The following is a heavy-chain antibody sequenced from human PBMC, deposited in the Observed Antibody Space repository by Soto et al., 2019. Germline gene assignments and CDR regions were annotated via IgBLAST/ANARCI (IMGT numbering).Heavy chain of an antibody. J-gene: IGHJ5*02. Sequence: ESGGGSVPPGGSLRLSCAASGFTFSSYEMNWVRQAPGKGLEWVSYITPSGHTIYYSDSVKGRFTISRDNAKNSVYLQMNSLRAEDTAVYFCARGEWLLDLWGQGTLVTVSS. CDR1: GFTFSSYE. CDR2: ITPSGHTI. D-gene: IGHD3-3*01. CDR3: ARGEWLLDL. V-gene: IGHV3-48*03.